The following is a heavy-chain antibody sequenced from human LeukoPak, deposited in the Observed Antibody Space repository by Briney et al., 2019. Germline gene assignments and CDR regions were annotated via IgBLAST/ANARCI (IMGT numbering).Heavy chain of an antibody. CDR1: GGSISSNNYY. CDR3: ARRGPPRTLLRGVESGWFDP. V-gene: IGHV4-39*07. J-gene: IGHJ5*02. D-gene: IGHD3-10*01. Sequence: SETLSLTCTVSGGSISSNNYYWGWIRQPPGKGLEWIGSLYYSGSAYYNPSLKSRVTISVDTSKNQFSLKLSSVTAADTAVYYCARRGPPRTLLRGVESGWFDPWGQGTLVTVSS. CDR2: LYYSGSA.